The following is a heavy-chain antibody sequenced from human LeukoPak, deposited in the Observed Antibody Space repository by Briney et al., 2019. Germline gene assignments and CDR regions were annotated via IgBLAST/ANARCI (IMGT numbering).Heavy chain of an antibody. CDR1: GFTFSSYW. J-gene: IGHJ3*02. CDR2: IKQDGSEM. V-gene: IGHV3-7*01. CDR3: ASSYFDNSLHAYDI. D-gene: IGHD3-22*01. Sequence: GGSLRLSCAASGFTFSSYWMDWVRQAPGKGLEWVANIKQDGSEMYYVDSVKGRFTISRDNTKNSLFLHMSSLRAEDTAVYFCASSYFDNSLHAYDIWGQGTMVTVSS.